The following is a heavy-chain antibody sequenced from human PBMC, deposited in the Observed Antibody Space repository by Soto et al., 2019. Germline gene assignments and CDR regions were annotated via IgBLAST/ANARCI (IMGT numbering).Heavy chain of an antibody. CDR3: AKGRTVGATKKTNFDY. CDR1: GFTFSNYA. CDR2: ISGSGSNI. J-gene: IGHJ4*02. Sequence: EVQLLDSGGGLVQPGGSLKLSCVASGFTFSNYAMNWVRQAPGKGLEWVSLISGSGSNIYYADSVKGRFTVSRDNSKNTVYLHMNSLRGEDTALYYCAKGRTVGATKKTNFDYWGQGTLVTVSS. V-gene: IGHV3-23*01. D-gene: IGHD1-26*01.